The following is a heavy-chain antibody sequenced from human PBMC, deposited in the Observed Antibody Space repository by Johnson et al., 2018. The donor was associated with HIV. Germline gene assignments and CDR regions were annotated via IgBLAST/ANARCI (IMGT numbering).Heavy chain of an antibody. Sequence: VQLVESGGGLVQPGGSLRLSCAASGFTFSSYWMTWVRQAPGKGLEWVANIKQDGSERYYVDSLKGRFTISRDNAKNSLYLQMNSLRAEDTAVFHCARDGPHQRDGFDIWGQGTMVTVSS. CDR3: ARDGPHQRDGFDI. CDR1: GFTFSSYW. V-gene: IGHV3-7*01. J-gene: IGHJ3*02. CDR2: IKQDGSER.